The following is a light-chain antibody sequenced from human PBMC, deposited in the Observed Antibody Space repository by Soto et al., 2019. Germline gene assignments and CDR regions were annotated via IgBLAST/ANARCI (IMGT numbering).Light chain of an antibody. CDR1: ISNIGSNT. CDR2: SNS. J-gene: IGLJ1*01. Sequence: VLTQSPSASGTPGQRVTISCSGSISNIGSNTVSWYQQLLGTAPKLLIYSNSQRPPGVPDRFSGSKSGTSASLAISGLQSEDEADYHCAAWDDSLNAPYVFGTGTKVTVL. V-gene: IGLV1-44*01. CDR3: AAWDDSLNAPYV.